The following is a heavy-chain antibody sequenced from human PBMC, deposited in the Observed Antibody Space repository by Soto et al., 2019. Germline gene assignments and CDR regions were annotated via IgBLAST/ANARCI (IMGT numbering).Heavy chain of an antibody. CDR3: ALALGPTTGLDY. V-gene: IGHV4-31*02. D-gene: IGHD1-26*01. Sequence: QVQLQESGPGLVKPSQTLSLTCSVSGASTVSHYHWTWIRQPPGKLLGCMGYSFNSGPTFYNPSLTSRLSISMDTSGNHFSLELRSVTAADTAVYYCALALGPTTGLDYWGQGTLVTVS. J-gene: IGHJ4*02. CDR1: GASTVSHYH. CDR2: SFNSGPT.